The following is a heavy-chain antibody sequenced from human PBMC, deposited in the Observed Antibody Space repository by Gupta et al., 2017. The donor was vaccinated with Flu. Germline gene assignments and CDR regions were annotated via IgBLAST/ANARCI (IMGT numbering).Heavy chain of an antibody. J-gene: IGHJ5*02. Sequence: QITLKESGPTLVKPTQTLTLTCTFSGFSLTSSTVGVGWIRQPPGKAPEWLALIYGDDEKRYSPSVKSRLTITKDSSKNQVVLTMTNMDTVDTGTYYCAHIVLIIARPLTWGQGTLGTVSS. D-gene: IGHD6-6*01. V-gene: IGHV2-5*02. CDR3: AHIVLIIARPLT. CDR1: GFSLTSSTVG. CDR2: IYGDDEK.